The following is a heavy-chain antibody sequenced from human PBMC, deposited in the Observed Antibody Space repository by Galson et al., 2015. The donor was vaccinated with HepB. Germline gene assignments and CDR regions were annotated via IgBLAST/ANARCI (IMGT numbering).Heavy chain of an antibody. J-gene: IGHJ6*02. CDR2: ISAYNGNT. Sequence: CKASGYTFTSYGISWVRQAPGQGLEWMGWISAYNGNTNYAQKLQGRVTMTTDTSTSTAYMELRSLRSDDTAVYYCARDKHRGEPNYYYYGMDAWGQGTTVTVSS. CDR3: ARDKHRGEPNYYYYGMDA. CDR1: GYTFTSYG. D-gene: IGHD3-10*01. V-gene: IGHV1-18*04.